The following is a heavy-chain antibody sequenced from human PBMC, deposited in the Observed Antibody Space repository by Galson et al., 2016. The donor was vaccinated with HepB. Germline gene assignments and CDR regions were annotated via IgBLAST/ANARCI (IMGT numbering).Heavy chain of an antibody. V-gene: IGHV3-30*18. Sequence: SLRLSCAASGFTFSNYGMHWVRQAPGKGLEWVAVISYDGSNKYYVDSVKGRFTISRDNSKNTLYLQMNSLRAEDTAVYYCPKVYCGSGSYHSNYFDYWGQGTLVTVSS. CDR3: PKVYCGSGSYHSNYFDY. CDR1: GFTFSNYG. J-gene: IGHJ4*02. CDR2: ISYDGSNK. D-gene: IGHD3-10*01.